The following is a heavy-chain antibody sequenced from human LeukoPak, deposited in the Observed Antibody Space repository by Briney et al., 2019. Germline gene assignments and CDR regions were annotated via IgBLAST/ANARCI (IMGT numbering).Heavy chain of an antibody. D-gene: IGHD4-23*01. Sequence: GGSLRLSCAASGFTVSSNYMSWVRQAPGKGLEWVSVIYSGGSTYYADSVKGRFTISRDNSKNTLYLQMNSLRAEDTAVYYCARVGGNSSLPPNWFDPWGQGTLVTVSS. CDR3: ARVGGNSSLPPNWFDP. V-gene: IGHV3-53*01. J-gene: IGHJ5*02. CDR1: GFTVSSNY. CDR2: IYSGGST.